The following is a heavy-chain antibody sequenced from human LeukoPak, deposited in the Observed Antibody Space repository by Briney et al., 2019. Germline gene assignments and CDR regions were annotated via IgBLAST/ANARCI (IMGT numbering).Heavy chain of an antibody. CDR2: IKPDGSDT. D-gene: IGHD5-12*01. Sequence: GGSLRLSCGASGFTFTTHWIHWVRQAPGKGLVWVSRIKPDGSDTNYADSVKGRFAISRDNAKNTVYLQMNSLRAEDTAVYYCARGKYGGYFIDYWGQGTLVTVSS. J-gene: IGHJ4*02. V-gene: IGHV3-74*01. CDR3: ARGKYGGYFIDY. CDR1: GFTFTTHW.